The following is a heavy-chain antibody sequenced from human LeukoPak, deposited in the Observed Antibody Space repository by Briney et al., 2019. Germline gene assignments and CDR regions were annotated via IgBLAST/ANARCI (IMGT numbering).Heavy chain of an antibody. V-gene: IGHV4-39*07. J-gene: IGHJ5*02. CDR1: GGSISSSDYY. D-gene: IGHD2-8*01. CDR2: IYYTGST. Sequence: SETLSLTCSVSGGSISSSDYYWSWIRQPPGKGLEWLGNIYYTGSTSYNPSLMSRVTLSVDTFKNQFSLHLSSVTAADTAVYYCARENYCTNGVCWAFDPWGQGTLVTVSS. CDR3: ARENYCTNGVCWAFDP.